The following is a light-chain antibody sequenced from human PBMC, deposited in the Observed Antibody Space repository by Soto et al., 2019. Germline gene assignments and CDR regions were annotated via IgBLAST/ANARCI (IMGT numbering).Light chain of an antibody. CDR2: GNS. Sequence: QSVLTQPPSVSGAPGQRVTISCTGSSSNIGAGYDVHWYQQLPGTAPKLLIYGNSNRPSGVPDRFSGSKSGTSASLAITGLHAEDEADYYCQSYDSSPSVVFGGGTKVTVX. CDR3: QSYDSSPSVV. V-gene: IGLV1-40*01. CDR1: SSNIGAGYD. J-gene: IGLJ2*01.